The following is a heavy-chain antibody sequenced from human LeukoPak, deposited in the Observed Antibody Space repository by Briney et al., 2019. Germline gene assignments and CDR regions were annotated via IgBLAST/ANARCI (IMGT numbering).Heavy chain of an antibody. CDR1: GYTFTGYY. J-gene: IGHJ4*02. V-gene: IGHV1-2*06. Sequence: GASVEVSCKASGYTFTGYYMHWVRRAPGQGLEWMGRINPNSGGTNYAQKFQGRVTMTRDTSISTAYMELSRLRSDDTAVYYCASFFSGSPPGGDYWGQGTLVTVSS. CDR3: ASFFSGSPPGGDY. D-gene: IGHD1-26*01. CDR2: INPNSGGT.